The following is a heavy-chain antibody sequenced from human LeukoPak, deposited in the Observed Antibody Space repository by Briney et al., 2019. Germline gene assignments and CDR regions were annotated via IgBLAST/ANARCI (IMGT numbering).Heavy chain of an antibody. J-gene: IGHJ4*02. D-gene: IGHD1-26*01. CDR2: ISTSSIYI. CDR3: AKDLSSGSYSFTLAFDY. Sequence: GGSLRLSCAASGFTFDDYAMHWVRQAPGKGLEWVSSISTSSIYIYYADSVKGRFTISRDNSKNTLYLQMNSLRAEDTAVYYCAKDLSSGSYSFTLAFDYWGQGTLVTVSS. CDR1: GFTFDDYA. V-gene: IGHV3-23*01.